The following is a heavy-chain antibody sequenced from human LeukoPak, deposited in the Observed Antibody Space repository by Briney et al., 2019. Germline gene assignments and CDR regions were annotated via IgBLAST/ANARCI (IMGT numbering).Heavy chain of an antibody. J-gene: IGHJ3*02. V-gene: IGHV3-11*01. D-gene: IGHD5-18*01. CDR3: ARESYTAMAPGAFDI. CDR1: GFTFSDYY. Sequence: PGGSLRLSCAASGFTFSDYYMSWIRQAPGKGLEWVSYISSSGSTIYYADSVKGRFTISRDNAKNSLYLQMNSLRAEDTAVYYCARESYTAMAPGAFDIWGQGTMVTVSS. CDR2: ISSSGSTI.